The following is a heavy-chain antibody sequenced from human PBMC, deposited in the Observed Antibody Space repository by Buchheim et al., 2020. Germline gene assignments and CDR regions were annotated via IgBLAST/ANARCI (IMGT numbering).Heavy chain of an antibody. CDR2: IYWDDDK. Sequence: QITLKESGPTLVKPTQTLTLTCTFSGFSLSTSGVGVGWIRQPPGKALEWLALIYWDDDKRYSPSLKSRLTITKDTSKNQVVLTMADMGAGDTATYYCARHQERENWFDPWGQGTL. CDR1: GFSLSTSGVG. J-gene: IGHJ5*02. V-gene: IGHV2-5*02. D-gene: IGHD5-24*01. CDR3: ARHQERENWFDP.